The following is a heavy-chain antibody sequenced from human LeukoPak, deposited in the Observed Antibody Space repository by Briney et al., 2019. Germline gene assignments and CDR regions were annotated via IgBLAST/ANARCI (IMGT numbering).Heavy chain of an antibody. CDR1: GGSISSSSYY. V-gene: IGHV4-39*07. CDR3: ARRKGDYYDASGHYLGWFDP. CDR2: IYYSGST. Sequence: PSETLSLTCTVSGGSISSSSYYWGWIRQPPGKGLEWIGSIYYSGSTYYNPSLKSRVTISVDTSKNHFSLRLNSVTAADTAIYFCARRKGDYYDASGHYLGWFDPWGQGILVTVSS. J-gene: IGHJ5*02. D-gene: IGHD3-22*01.